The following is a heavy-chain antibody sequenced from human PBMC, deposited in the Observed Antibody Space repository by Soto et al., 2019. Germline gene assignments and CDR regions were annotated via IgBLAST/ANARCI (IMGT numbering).Heavy chain of an antibody. CDR2: IYYSGST. J-gene: IGHJ3*02. D-gene: IGHD3-16*01. V-gene: IGHV4-59*01. Sequence: SETLSLTCTVSGGSISSYYWSWIRQPPGKGLEWIGYIYYSGSTNYNPSLKSRVTISVDTSKNQFSLKLSSVTAADTAVYYCARGAVNNDYIWWCYHRPAIVYIDILCLGKMVTVS. CDR3: ARGAVNNDYIWWCYHRPAIVYIDI. CDR1: GGSISSYY.